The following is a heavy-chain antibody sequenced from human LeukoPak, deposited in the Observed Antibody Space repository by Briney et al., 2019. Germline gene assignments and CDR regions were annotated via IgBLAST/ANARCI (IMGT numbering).Heavy chain of an antibody. J-gene: IGHJ4*02. CDR2: IWYDGSNK. CDR1: GFTFSNYG. V-gene: IGHV3-33*01. D-gene: IGHD3-10*01. CDR3: ARGVRGSGKFDY. Sequence: GRSLRLSCAASGFTFSNYGMHWVRQAPGKGLEWVAVIWYDGSNKYYADSVKGRLTISRDNSKNTLYLQMNSLRAEDTAVYYCARGVRGSGKFDYWGQGTLVTVSS.